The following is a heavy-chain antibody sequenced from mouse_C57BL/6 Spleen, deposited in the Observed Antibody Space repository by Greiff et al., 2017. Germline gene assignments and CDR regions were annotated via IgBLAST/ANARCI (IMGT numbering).Heavy chain of an antibody. V-gene: IGHV1-55*01. CDR1: GYTFTSYW. J-gene: IGHJ4*01. Sequence: QVQLQQPGAELVKPGASVSMSCKASGYTFTSYWITWVKQRPGQGLEWIGDLYPGSGSTNYNEKFKSKATLTVDPSSSTAYMQLSSLTSEDSAVYYCARDSPADYYAMDYWGQGTSVTVSS. CDR3: ARDSPADYYAMDY. CDR2: LYPGSGST.